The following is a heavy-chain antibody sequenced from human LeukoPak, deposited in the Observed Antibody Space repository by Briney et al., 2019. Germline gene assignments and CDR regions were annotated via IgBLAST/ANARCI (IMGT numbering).Heavy chain of an antibody. J-gene: IGHJ4*02. CDR2: IRYDGSNE. CDR3: SKNWGEWVLLPYYFDH. Sequence: GGSLRLSCAASGFTFSNFGMHWVRQTPGKGLEWVAFIRYDGSNEYFADSVKGRFTISRDNSKKNLYLQMNILRAEDTAFYFCSKNWGEWVLLPYYFDHWGQGTLVTVSS. D-gene: IGHD1-26*01. V-gene: IGHV3-30*02. CDR1: GFTFSNFG.